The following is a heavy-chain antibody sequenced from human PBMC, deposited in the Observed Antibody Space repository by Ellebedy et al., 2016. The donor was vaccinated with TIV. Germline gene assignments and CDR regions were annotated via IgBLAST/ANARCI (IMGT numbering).Heavy chain of an antibody. V-gene: IGHV3-30-3*01. Sequence: GGSLRLXXAASGFIFNSYAMHWVRQAPGKGLEWVALMSFDDSSTYYADSVKGRFTISRDNSKNTLYLQMNSLRHEDTAVYYCARDYISGIYRNWFDPWGQGMLVTVSS. D-gene: IGHD3-16*01. CDR2: MSFDDSST. J-gene: IGHJ5*02. CDR1: GFIFNSYA. CDR3: ARDYISGIYRNWFDP.